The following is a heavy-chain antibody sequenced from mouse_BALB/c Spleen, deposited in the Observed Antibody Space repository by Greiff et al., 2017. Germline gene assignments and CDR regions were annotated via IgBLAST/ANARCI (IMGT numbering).Heavy chain of an antibody. CDR3: ARHNYGSRTWFAY. Sequence: EVQGVESGGGLVKPGGSLKLSCAASGFAFSSYDMSWVRQTPEKRLEWVAYISSGGGSTYYPDTVKGRFTISRDNAKNTLYLQMSSLKSEDTAMYYCARHNYGSRTWFAYWGQGTLVTVSA. CDR2: ISSGGGST. J-gene: IGHJ3*01. CDR1: GFAFSSYD. D-gene: IGHD1-1*01. V-gene: IGHV5-12-1*01.